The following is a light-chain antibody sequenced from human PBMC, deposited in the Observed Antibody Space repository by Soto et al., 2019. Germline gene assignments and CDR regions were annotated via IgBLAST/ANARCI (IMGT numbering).Light chain of an antibody. CDR2: LNSDGSH. V-gene: IGLV4-69*01. Sequence: QLVLTQSPSASASLGASVKLTCTLSSGHSSYAIAWHQQQPEKGPRYLMKLNSDGSHRKGDGIPDRFSGSSSGAEHYLTISILQSEDEADYYCQTWGTGIGVFGGGTQLTVL. CDR3: QTWGTGIGV. J-gene: IGLJ2*01. CDR1: SGHSSYA.